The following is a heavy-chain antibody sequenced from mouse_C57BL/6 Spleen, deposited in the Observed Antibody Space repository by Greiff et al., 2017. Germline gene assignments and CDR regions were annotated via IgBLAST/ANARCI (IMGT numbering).Heavy chain of an antibody. J-gene: IGHJ4*01. Sequence: QVQLKESGPELVKPGASVKISCKASGYAFSSSWMNWVKQRPGKGLEWIGRIYPGDGDTNYNGKFKGKATLTADKSSSTAYMQLSSLTSEDSAVYFCARWNDYLSMDYWGQGTSVTVSS. D-gene: IGHD2-4*01. CDR2: IYPGDGDT. V-gene: IGHV1-82*01. CDR3: ARWNDYLSMDY. CDR1: GYAFSSSW.